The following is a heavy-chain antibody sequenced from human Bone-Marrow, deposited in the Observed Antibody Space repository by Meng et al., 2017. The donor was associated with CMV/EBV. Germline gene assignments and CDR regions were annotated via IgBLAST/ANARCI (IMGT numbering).Heavy chain of an antibody. CDR3: ATRGYCSSTSCYDYYYYGMAV. V-gene: IGHV1-69*05. J-gene: IGHJ6*01. Sequence: SVKVSCKASGGTFSSYAISWVRQAPGQGLEWMGGIIPIFGTANYAQKFQGRVTITTDESTSTAYMELSSLRSEDTAVYYCATRGYCSSTSCYDYYYYGMAVWGQGPTVTGSS. D-gene: IGHD2-2*01. CDR1: GGTFSSYA. CDR2: IIPIFGTA.